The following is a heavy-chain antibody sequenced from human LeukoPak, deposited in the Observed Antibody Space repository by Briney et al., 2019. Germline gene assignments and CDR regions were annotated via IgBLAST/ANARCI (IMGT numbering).Heavy chain of an antibody. CDR1: GFTFSNHG. CDR2: IWFDGSTE. V-gene: IGHV3-33*01. CDR3: ARSREPTTFDY. D-gene: IGHD1-1*01. J-gene: IGHJ4*02. Sequence: GSLRLSCVGSGFTFSNHGIHWVRQAPGKGLEWVAVIWFDGSTEYYAESVKGRFSVSRDTSKGTLFLQMNSLRAEDTAMYYCARSREPTTFDYWGQGILVTVSS.